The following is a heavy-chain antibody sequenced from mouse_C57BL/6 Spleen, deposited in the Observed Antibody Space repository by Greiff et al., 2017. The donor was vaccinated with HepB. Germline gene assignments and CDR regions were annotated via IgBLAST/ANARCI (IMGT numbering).Heavy chain of an antibody. Sequence: QVQLKQPGAELVRPGSSVKLSCKASGYTFTSYWMDWVKQRPGQGLEWIGNIYPSDSETHYNQKFKDKATLTVDKSSSTAYMQLSSLTSEDSAVYYCARSSGYYAMDYWGQGTSVTVSS. J-gene: IGHJ4*01. CDR1: GYTFTSYW. V-gene: IGHV1-61*01. CDR2: IYPSDSET. D-gene: IGHD3-2*02. CDR3: ARSSGYYAMDY.